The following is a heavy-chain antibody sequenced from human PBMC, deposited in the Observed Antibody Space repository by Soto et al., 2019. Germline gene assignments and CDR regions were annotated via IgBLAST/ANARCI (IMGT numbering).Heavy chain of an antibody. CDR3: ARGGRFLEWLPQSWGNWFDP. D-gene: IGHD3-3*01. V-gene: IGHV4-34*01. Sequence: QVQLQQWGAGLLKPSETLSLTCAVYGGSFSGYYWSWIRQPPGKGLEWIGEINHSGSTNYNPSLKSRVTISVDTSKNQFSLKLSSVTAADTAVYYCARGGRFLEWLPQSWGNWFDPWGQGTLVTVSS. J-gene: IGHJ5*02. CDR1: GGSFSGYY. CDR2: INHSGST.